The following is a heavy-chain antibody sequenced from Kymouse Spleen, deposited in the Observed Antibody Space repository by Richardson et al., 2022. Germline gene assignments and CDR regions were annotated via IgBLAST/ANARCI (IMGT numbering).Heavy chain of an antibody. CDR1: GFTFDDYG. J-gene: IGHJ6*02. D-gene: IGHD6-6*01. CDR2: INWNGGST. CDR3: ARGLEYSSSSGYYYGMDV. V-gene: IGHV3-20*d01. Sequence: EVQLVESGGGVVRPGGSLRLSCAASGFTFDDYGMSWVRQAPGKGLEWVSGINWNGGSTGYADSVKGRFTISRDNAKNSLYLQMNSLRAEDTALYYCARGLEYSSSSGYYYGMDVWGQGTTVTVSS.